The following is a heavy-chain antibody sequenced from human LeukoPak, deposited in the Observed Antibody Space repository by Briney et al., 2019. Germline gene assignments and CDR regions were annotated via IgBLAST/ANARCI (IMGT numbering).Heavy chain of an antibody. CDR1: GFAFSDYW. CDR3: AKDFYSSSWYYFDY. J-gene: IGHJ4*02. Sequence: SGGSLRLSCTASGFAFSDYWMSWVRQAPGKGLEWLANINQDGSQTSYVDSVRGRFTVSRDNAKNSLYLQMNSLRAEDMALYYCAKDFYSSSWYYFDYWGQGTLVTVSS. V-gene: IGHV3-7*03. D-gene: IGHD6-13*01. CDR2: INQDGSQT.